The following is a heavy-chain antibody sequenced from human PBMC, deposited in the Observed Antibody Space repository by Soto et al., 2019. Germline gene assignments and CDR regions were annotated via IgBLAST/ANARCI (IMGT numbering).Heavy chain of an antibody. CDR1: GFTFSNYA. CDR3: AKNSQSVYGEEYFQH. D-gene: IGHD3-16*01. V-gene: IGHV3-23*01. CDR2: ISGSGGST. Sequence: EVQLLESGGGLVQPGGSLRLSCAASGFTFSNYAMSWARQAPGKGLEWVSSISGSGGSTYHADSVRGRFTISRDNSKNTLYLQMTSLRAEDTAVYYCAKNSQSVYGEEYFQHWGQGTLVTVSS. J-gene: IGHJ1*01.